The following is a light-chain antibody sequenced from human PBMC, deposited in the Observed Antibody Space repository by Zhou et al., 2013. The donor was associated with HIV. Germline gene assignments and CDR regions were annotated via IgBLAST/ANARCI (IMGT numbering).Light chain of an antibody. V-gene: IGKV3-15*01. CDR3: QQYDNWPIT. CDR1: QSLSGH. J-gene: IGKJ5*01. Sequence: EIVLTQSPDTLSLSPGERATLSCRATQSLSGHLAWYQQKPGQPPRLLIYDAYFRATGIPARFSGSGSGTEFTLTISSLQSEDFAVYYCQQYDNWPITFGQGTRLEIK. CDR2: DAY.